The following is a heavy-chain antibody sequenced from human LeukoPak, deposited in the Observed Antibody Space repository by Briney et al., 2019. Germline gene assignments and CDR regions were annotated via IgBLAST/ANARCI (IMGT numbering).Heavy chain of an antibody. J-gene: IGHJ4*02. CDR1: GYTFTSYD. Sequence: ASVKVSCKASGYTFTSYDINWVRQATGQGLEWMGWMNPSSGNTGYAQKFQGRVTMTSNTSISTAYMELSGLTSEDTAVYYCARGLRREQQLLRAFDSWGQGTLVTVSS. CDR3: ARGLRREQQLLRAFDS. D-gene: IGHD6-13*01. V-gene: IGHV1-8*02. CDR2: MNPSSGNT.